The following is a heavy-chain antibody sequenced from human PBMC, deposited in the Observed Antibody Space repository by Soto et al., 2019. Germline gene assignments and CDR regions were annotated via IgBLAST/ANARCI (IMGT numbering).Heavy chain of an antibody. D-gene: IGHD4-17*01. V-gene: IGHV1-18*01. CDR1: GYTFTNYG. J-gene: IGHJ6*03. Sequence: QVQLVQSGAEVKQPGASVKVSCKASGYTFTNYGFTWERQAPGQGLEWLGWISTYNGNTKYAQKVQGRLTMTTDTSTSTANMELTSLRSDDTALYYCARTTVTASYYYMDVWGKGSTVTVSS. CDR3: ARTTVTASYYYMDV. CDR2: ISTYNGNT.